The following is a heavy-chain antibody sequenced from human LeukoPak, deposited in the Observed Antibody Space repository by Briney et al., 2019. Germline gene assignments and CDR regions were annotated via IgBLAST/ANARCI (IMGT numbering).Heavy chain of an antibody. V-gene: IGHV3-15*01. D-gene: IGHD1-1*01. J-gene: IGHJ4*02. CDR3: SFGASGTRGVH. CDR2: IKSKTDGGTT. CDR1: GFTFSSYA. Sequence: KTGGSLRLSCAASGFTFSSYAMSWVRQAPGKGLEWVGRIKSKTDGGTTDYAAPVRGRFTISRDDSKSTLYLQMNSLKVEDTAVYYCSFGASGTRGVHWGQGTLVTVSS.